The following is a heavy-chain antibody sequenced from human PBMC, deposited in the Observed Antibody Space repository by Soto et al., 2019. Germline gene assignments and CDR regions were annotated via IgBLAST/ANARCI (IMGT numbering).Heavy chain of an antibody. CDR2: IYNSGST. CDR1: GGSIISGGYY. V-gene: IGHV4-31*03. CDR3: ARDPAP. J-gene: IGHJ5*02. Sequence: QVQLQESGPGLVKPAQTVSLTCTVCGGSIISGGYYWSWIRQHPGKDLEWIGYIYNSGSTYYNPSLKSRVTISADTSKNQFSLKLSSVTVADTAVYYCARDPAPWGQGTLVTVSS.